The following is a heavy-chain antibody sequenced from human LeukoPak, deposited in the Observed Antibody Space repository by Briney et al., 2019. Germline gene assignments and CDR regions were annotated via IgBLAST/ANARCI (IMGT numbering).Heavy chain of an antibody. CDR3: ARDLIAVAGSGY. D-gene: IGHD6-19*01. CDR1: GYTFTGYY. J-gene: IGHJ4*02. CDR2: INPNSGGT. Sequence: ASVKVSCEASGYTFTGYYMHWVRQAPGQGLEWMGRINPNSGGTNYAQKFQGRVTMTRDTSISTAYMELSRLRSDDTAVYYCARDLIAVAGSGYWGQGTLVTVSS. V-gene: IGHV1-2*06.